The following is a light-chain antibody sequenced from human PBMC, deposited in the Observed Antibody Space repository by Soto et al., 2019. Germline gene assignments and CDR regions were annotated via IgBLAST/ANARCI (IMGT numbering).Light chain of an antibody. V-gene: IGKV3-15*01. CDR1: QSVSSN. J-gene: IGKJ3*01. CDR2: GAS. Sequence: EIVMTQSPATLSVSPGERATLSCRASQSVSSNLAWYQQKPGQAPRLLIYGASTRATGIPARFSGSGSGTEFTLTIRSLQSEDFAVYYCQQYNNWPPVFGPGTKVDIK. CDR3: QQYNNWPPV.